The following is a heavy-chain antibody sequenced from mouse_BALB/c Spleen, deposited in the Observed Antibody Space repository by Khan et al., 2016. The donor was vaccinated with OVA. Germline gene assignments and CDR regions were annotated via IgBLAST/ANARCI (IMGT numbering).Heavy chain of an antibody. V-gene: IGHV3-2*02. CDR3: ARCRYYIYGYGLDY. CDR2: ISSSGST. CDR1: GYSITSAYA. J-gene: IGHJ4*01. D-gene: IGHD2-12*01. Sequence: EVKLVESGPGLVKPSQSLSLTCTVTGYSITSAYAWNWIRQFPGNTLEWMGYISSSGSTSCNPSLNSRLSIPRATSKNQFFLPLKSVTTEDTATYDGARCRYYIYGYGLDYWGRGTSVTVSA.